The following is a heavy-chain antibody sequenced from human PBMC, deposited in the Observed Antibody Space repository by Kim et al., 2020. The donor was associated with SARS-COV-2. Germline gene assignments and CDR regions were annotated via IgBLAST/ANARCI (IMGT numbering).Heavy chain of an antibody. CDR2: INPSGGST. CDR3: ARDPSLRLKRAYFDY. D-gene: IGHD3-22*01. J-gene: IGHJ4*02. V-gene: IGHV1-46*01. Sequence: ASVKVSCKASGYTFTSYYMHWVRQAPGQGLEWMGIINPSGGSTSYAQKFQGRVTMTRDTSTSTAYMELSSLRSEDTAVYYCARDPSLRLKRAYFDYWGQGTLVTVSS. CDR1: GYTFTSYY.